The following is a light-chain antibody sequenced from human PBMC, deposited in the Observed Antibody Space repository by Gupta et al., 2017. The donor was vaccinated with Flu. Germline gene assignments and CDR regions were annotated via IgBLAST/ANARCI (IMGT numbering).Light chain of an antibody. Sequence: QPVLTHSSSASAPLGPSVKLTCTLSGRHNSYIIAWHQQQPGMAPRFLMKLESSGRYNKGIGVPDRVSGSSSGADRNLTMSHAQAEAEDDYYCETGDSDTHVFGAGTKVTVL. J-gene: IGLJ1*01. CDR1: GRHNSYI. V-gene: IGLV4-60*03. CDR3: ETGDSDTHV. CDR2: LESSGRY.